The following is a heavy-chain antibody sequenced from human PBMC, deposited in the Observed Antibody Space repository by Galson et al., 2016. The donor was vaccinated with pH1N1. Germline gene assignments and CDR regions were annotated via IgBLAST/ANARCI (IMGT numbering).Heavy chain of an antibody. V-gene: IGHV3-7*01. Sequence: SLRLSCAASGFTFDNFWMQWVRQAPGKGLEWVANIRQDGGERYYVAAVTGRFTISRDNAKSSLFLQMNSLTSEDTAVYYCARRYFDSWGQGTMVTVSS. CDR3: ARRYFDS. D-gene: IGHD1-14*01. CDR1: GFTFDNFW. J-gene: IGHJ4*02. CDR2: IRQDGGER.